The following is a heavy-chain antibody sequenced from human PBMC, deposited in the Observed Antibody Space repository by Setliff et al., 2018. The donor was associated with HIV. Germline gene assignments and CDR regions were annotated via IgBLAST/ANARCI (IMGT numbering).Heavy chain of an antibody. CDR1: GDSLSSFSSY. J-gene: IGHJ5*02. V-gene: IGHV4-39*07. Sequence: NPSETLSLTCSVSGDSLSSFSSYWGWIRQSPRKGLEWIGSIYPSGTTYYNPSLKSRVIISADTSKNQFSLKLSSVTAADTAVYYCARDTNLLDYNFWSGYSRGWFDPWVQGTLVTVSS. D-gene: IGHD3-3*01. CDR2: IYPSGTT. CDR3: ARDTNLLDYNFWSGYSRGWFDP.